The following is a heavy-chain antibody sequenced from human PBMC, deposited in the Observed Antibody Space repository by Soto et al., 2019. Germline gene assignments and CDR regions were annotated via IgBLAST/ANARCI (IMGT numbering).Heavy chain of an antibody. D-gene: IGHD2-15*01. CDR3: ASGYCSGGDCYSGYYYYGMDV. V-gene: IGHV1-69*13. J-gene: IGHJ6*02. CDR1: GGTFRSYA. Sequence: SVKVSCKASGGTFRSYAISWVRQAPGQGLEWMGGITAIFGTADYAQKFQGRVTITADESTSTAYMELSSLRSEDTAVYYCASGYCSGGDCYSGYYYYGMDVWGQGTTVTVSS. CDR2: ITAIFGTA.